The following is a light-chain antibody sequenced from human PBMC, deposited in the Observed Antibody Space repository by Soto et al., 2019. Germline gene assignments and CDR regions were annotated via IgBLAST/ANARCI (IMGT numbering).Light chain of an antibody. J-gene: IGKJ4*01. CDR2: ATS. Sequence: EIVLTQSPGTLSLSPGERATLSCRASQSISRTYLAWYQQKPVQAPRLLIYATSSRATGIPDRFSGSGSGTDFTLTISRLEPEDFGLYYCQQYENWPPLTFGGGTKVDIK. CDR3: QQYENWPPLT. CDR1: QSISRTY. V-gene: IGKV3-20*01.